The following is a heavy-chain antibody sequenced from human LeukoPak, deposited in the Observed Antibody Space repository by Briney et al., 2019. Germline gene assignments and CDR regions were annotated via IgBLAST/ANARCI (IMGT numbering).Heavy chain of an antibody. V-gene: IGHV1-69*04. D-gene: IGHD3-3*01. CDR2: IIPILGIA. Sequence: SVKVSCKASGGTFSSYAISWVRQAPGQGLEWMGRIIPILGIANYAQKFQGRVTITADKSTSTAYMELSSLRSEDTAVYYCASSPSGGLRFLEDWFDPWGQGTLVTVSS. CDR1: GGTFSSYA. J-gene: IGHJ5*02. CDR3: ASSPSGGLRFLEDWFDP.